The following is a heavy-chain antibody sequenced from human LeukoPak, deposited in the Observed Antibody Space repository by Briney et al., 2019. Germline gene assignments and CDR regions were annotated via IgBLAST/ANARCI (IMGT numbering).Heavy chain of an antibody. CDR2: ISSSGSTI. D-gene: IGHD2-2*02. CDR1: GFTFSSYE. J-gene: IGHJ4*02. Sequence: GGSLRLSCVASGFTFSSYEMNWVRQAPGKGLEWVSYISSSGSTIYYADSVKGRFTISRDNDKNSLYLQMNSLRAEDTAVYYCARGGDTLDYWGQGTLVTVSS. CDR3: ARGGDTLDY. V-gene: IGHV3-48*03.